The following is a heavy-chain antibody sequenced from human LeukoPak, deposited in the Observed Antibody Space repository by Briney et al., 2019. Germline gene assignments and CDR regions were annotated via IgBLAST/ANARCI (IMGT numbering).Heavy chain of an antibody. Sequence: GGSLRLSCAASGFRFSNYWMSWARQAPGKGLEWVANINQDGSEKYYVDSVKGRFTISRDNAKNSLFLQMNSLRAEDTAVYYCARDVAYGDSSDYWGQGTLVTVSS. J-gene: IGHJ4*02. CDR1: GFRFSNYW. CDR3: ARDVAYGDSSDY. V-gene: IGHV3-7*01. D-gene: IGHD4-17*01. CDR2: INQDGSEK.